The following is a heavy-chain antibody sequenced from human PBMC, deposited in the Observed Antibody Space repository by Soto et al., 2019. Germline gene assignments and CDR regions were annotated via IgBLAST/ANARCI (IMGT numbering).Heavy chain of an antibody. CDR3: ATDDHRATFDY. V-gene: IGHV3-30-3*01. J-gene: IGHJ4*02. CDR2: ISYDGSNK. CDR1: GFTFSTYA. Sequence: GGSLRLSCAASGFTFSTYAMHWVRQAPGKGLEWVAVISYDGSNKYYADSVKGRFTISRDNSKNTLDLQMNSLRAEDTAVYYCATDDHRATFDYWGQGTLVTVSS.